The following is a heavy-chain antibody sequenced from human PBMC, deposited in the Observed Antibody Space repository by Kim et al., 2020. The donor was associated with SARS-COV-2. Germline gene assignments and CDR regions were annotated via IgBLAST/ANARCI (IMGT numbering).Heavy chain of an antibody. Sequence: SVKGQLIISRDQSKNTLYLQMNSLRAEDTAVYYCATVVFYYDAGYFKNWGQGTLVIVSS. J-gene: IGHJ1*01. D-gene: IGHD3-22*01. CDR3: ATVVFYYDAGYFKN. V-gene: IGHV3-30*07.